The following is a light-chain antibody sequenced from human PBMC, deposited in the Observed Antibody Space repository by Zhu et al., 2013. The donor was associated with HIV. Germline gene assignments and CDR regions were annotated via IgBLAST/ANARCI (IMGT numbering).Light chain of an antibody. CDR3: QQYGDSLT. CDR2: GAS. J-gene: IGKJ5*01. CDR1: RSVASNY. Sequence: PGERATLSCRASRSVASNYLAWYQHKPGQAPRLLIYGASVRATGIPDRFGGSESATDFTLTISRLEPEDSAMYYCQQYGDSLTFGQGTRLEIK. V-gene: IGKV3-20*01.